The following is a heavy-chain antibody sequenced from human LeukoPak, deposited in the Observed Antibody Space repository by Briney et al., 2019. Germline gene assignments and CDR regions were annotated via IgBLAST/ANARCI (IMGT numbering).Heavy chain of an antibody. V-gene: IGHV3-23*01. J-gene: IGHJ6*02. Sequence: PGGSLRLSCAASGFTFSSYAMSWVRQAPGKGLEWVSAISGSGGSTYYADSVKGRFTISRDNSKNTLYLQMNSLRAEDTAVYYCAKSDTAMPHAGYYYGMDVWGQGTTVTVSS. D-gene: IGHD5-18*01. CDR1: GFTFSSYA. CDR2: ISGSGGST. CDR3: AKSDTAMPHAGYYYGMDV.